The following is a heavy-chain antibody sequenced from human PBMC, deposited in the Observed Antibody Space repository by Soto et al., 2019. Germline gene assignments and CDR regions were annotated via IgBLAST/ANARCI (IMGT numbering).Heavy chain of an antibody. D-gene: IGHD2-8*01. CDR1: GGSISSGGYY. CDR3: ARDGYCTNGVCYTRIDY. CDR2: IYYSGST. V-gene: IGHV4-31*03. J-gene: IGHJ4*02. Sequence: LSLTCTVSGGSISSGGYYWSWIRQHPGKGLEWIGYIYYSGSTYYNPSLKSRVTISVDTSKNQFSLKLSSVTAADTAVYYCARDGYCTNGVCYTRIDYWGQGTLVTVSS.